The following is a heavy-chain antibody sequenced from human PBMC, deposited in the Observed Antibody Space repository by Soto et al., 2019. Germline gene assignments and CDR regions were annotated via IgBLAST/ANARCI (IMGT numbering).Heavy chain of an antibody. CDR2: ISSSSSYI. J-gene: IGHJ6*02. CDR1: GFTFSSYS. Sequence: GGSLRLSCAASGFTFSSYSMNWVRQAPGKGLEWVSSISSSSSYIYYADSVKGRFTISRDNAKNSLYLQMNSLRAEDTAVYYCARDQFIVATITAPFYYYYGMDVWGQGTTVTVSS. CDR3: ARDQFIVATITAPFYYYYGMDV. V-gene: IGHV3-21*01. D-gene: IGHD5-12*01.